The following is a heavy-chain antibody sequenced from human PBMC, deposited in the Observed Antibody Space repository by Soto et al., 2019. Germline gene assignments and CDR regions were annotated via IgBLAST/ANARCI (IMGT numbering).Heavy chain of an antibody. Sequence: PSETLSVTCTVSGGSISSYYWSWIRKPPGKGLEWIGYIHYSGSTNYNPSLKSRVTMLIDTSKNQFSLKLSSVTVADTAVYYCSTEYDYHTSGPTWGQGTLVTVSS. D-gene: IGHD3-22*01. CDR3: STEYDYHTSGPT. CDR1: GGSISSYY. CDR2: IHYSGST. J-gene: IGHJ5*02. V-gene: IGHV4-59*01.